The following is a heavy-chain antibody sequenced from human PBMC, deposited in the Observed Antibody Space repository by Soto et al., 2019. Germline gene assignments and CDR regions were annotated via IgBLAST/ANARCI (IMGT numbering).Heavy chain of an antibody. Sequence: PGGSLRLSCAASGFTFRSYWMHWVRQAPEKGLVWVSRMNSDGSYTDYADSVKGRFTISRDNAKNTLYLEMDSLRAEDTAMYYCAKRETTLGNSFDMWGQGTMVTVSS. CDR1: GFTFRSYW. V-gene: IGHV3-74*01. D-gene: IGHD4-17*01. J-gene: IGHJ3*02. CDR2: MNSDGSYT. CDR3: AKRETTLGNSFDM.